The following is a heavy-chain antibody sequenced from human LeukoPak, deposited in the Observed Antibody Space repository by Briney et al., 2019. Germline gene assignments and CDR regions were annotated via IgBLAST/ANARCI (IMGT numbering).Heavy chain of an antibody. Sequence: GGSLRLSCAASGFTFSSYGMHWVRQAPGKGLEWVSSISSSSSYIYYADSVKGRFTISRDNAKNSLYLQMNSLRAEDTAVYYCARDWDYDILTGLYKEGGFDYWGQGTLVTVSS. J-gene: IGHJ4*02. D-gene: IGHD3-9*01. CDR1: GFTFSSYG. CDR3: ARDWDYDILTGLYKEGGFDY. CDR2: ISSSSSYI. V-gene: IGHV3-21*01.